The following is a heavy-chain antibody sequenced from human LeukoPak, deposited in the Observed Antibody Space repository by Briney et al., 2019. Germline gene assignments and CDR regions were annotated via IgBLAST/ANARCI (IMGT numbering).Heavy chain of an antibody. CDR2: IIPILGIA. V-gene: IGHV1-69*04. CDR3: ARGAGYGKDY. CDR1: GGTFSSYA. Sequence: GASVKVSCKASGGTFSSYAISWVRQAPGQGLEWMGRIIPILGIANHAQKFQGRVTITADKSTSTAYMELSSLRSEDTAVYYCARGAGYGKDYWGQGTLVTVSS. D-gene: IGHD4-17*01. J-gene: IGHJ4*02.